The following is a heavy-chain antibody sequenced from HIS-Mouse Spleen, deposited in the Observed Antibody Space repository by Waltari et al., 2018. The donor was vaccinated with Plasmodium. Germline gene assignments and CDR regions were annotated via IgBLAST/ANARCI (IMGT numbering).Heavy chain of an antibody. Sequence: EVQLVESGGGLVQPGGSLRLSCAASGFTFSSYSMNWVRQAPGKGLDWVSYLSSSRSTIYYADSVKGRFTISRDNAKNSLYLQMNSLRDEDTAVYYCARVVTIFGVVIDYWGQGTLVTVSS. D-gene: IGHD3-3*01. CDR3: ARVVTIFGVVIDY. CDR2: LSSSRSTI. V-gene: IGHV3-48*02. CDR1: GFTFSSYS. J-gene: IGHJ4*02.